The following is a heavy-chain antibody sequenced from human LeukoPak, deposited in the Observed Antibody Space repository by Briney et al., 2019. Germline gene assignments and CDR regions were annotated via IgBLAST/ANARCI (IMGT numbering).Heavy chain of an antibody. V-gene: IGHV4-38-2*01. CDR1: GYAISSGYY. CDR2: IFHSGRT. CDR3: ARITNGDYGDY. J-gene: IGHJ4*02. Sequence: SETLSLTCGVSGYAISSGYYWGWIRQPPGKGLEWIGIIFHSGRTYYNPCLKSRVTLSVDTSKNQLSLNLSSVTAADTAVYYCARITNGDYGDYWGQGTLLTVSS. D-gene: IGHD4-17*01.